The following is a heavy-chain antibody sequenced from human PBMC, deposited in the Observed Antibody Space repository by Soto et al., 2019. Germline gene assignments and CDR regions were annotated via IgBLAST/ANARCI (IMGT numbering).Heavy chain of an antibody. Sequence: GASVKVSCKASGYTFTSYYMHWVRQAPGQGLEWMGIINPSGGSTSYAQKFQGRVTMTRDTSTSTVYMELSSLRSEDTAVYYCARDPPIFGVVSPPRYYYYGMDFWCQGTSVTLSS. V-gene: IGHV1-46*01. CDR3: ARDPPIFGVVSPPRYYYYGMDF. J-gene: IGHJ6*02. CDR2: INPSGGST. D-gene: IGHD3-3*01. CDR1: GYTFTSYY.